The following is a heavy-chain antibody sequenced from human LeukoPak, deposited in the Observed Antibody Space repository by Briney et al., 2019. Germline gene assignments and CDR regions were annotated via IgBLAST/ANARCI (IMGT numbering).Heavy chain of an antibody. V-gene: IGHV3-49*04. D-gene: IGHD3-3*01. J-gene: IGHJ4*02. Sequence: GGSLRLSCTASGFTFGDYAMSWVRQAPGKGLEWVGFIRSKAYGGTTEYAASVKGRFTISRDDSKSIAYLQMNSLKTEDTAVYYCTRGGSYDFWSGYPFHYWGQGTLVSVSS. CDR2: IRSKAYGGTT. CDR1: GFTFGDYA. CDR3: TRGGSYDFWSGYPFHY.